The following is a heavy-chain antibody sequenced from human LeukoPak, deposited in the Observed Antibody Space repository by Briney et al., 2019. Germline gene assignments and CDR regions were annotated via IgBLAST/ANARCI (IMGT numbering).Heavy chain of an antibody. CDR2: ISYDGSNK. D-gene: IGHD6-19*01. J-gene: IGHJ4*02. V-gene: IGHV3-30-3*01. CDR3: AIIAVDGTAY. Sequence: GGSLRLSCAASGFTFSSYAMHWVRQAPGKGLEWVAVISYDGSNKYYADSVKGRFTISRDNSKNTLYLQMNSLRAEDTAVYYCAIIAVDGTAYWGQGTLVTVSS. CDR1: GFTFSSYA.